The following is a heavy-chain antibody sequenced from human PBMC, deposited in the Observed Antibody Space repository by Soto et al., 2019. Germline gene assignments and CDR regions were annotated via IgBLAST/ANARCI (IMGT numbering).Heavy chain of an antibody. J-gene: IGHJ4*02. D-gene: IGHD3-10*01. Sequence: GESLKISCKGSGYSFTSYSISWVRQMPGKGLEWMGRIDPSDSYTNYSPSFQGHVTISADKSISTAYLQWSSLKASDTAMYYCARYGSGSYQRDYWGQGTLVTVPQ. CDR2: IDPSDSYT. V-gene: IGHV5-10-1*01. CDR3: ARYGSGSYQRDY. CDR1: GYSFTSYS.